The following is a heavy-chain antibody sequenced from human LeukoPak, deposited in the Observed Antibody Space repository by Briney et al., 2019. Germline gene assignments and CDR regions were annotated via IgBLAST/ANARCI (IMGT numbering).Heavy chain of an antibody. V-gene: IGHV3-30-3*01. D-gene: IGHD6-13*01. Sequence: GGSLRLSCAASGFTFSSYAMHWVRQAPGKGLEWVAVISYGGSNKYYADSVKGRFTISRDNSKNTLYLQMNSLRAEDTAVYYCARGSIAAAGVVDYFDYWGQGTLVTVSS. CDR2: ISYGGSNK. J-gene: IGHJ4*02. CDR1: GFTFSSYA. CDR3: ARGSIAAAGVVDYFDY.